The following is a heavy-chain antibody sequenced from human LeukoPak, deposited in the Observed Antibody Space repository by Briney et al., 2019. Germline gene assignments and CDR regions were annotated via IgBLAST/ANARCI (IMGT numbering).Heavy chain of an antibody. CDR2: INPNSGGT. Sequence: ASVKVSCKASGYTFTGYYMHWVRQAPGQGLEWMGWINPNSGGTNYAQKFQGRVTMTRDTSISTAYMELSRLRSDGTAVYYCARDRGYSGYDSPFDYWGQGTLVTVSS. CDR1: GYTFTGYY. V-gene: IGHV1-2*02. D-gene: IGHD5-12*01. J-gene: IGHJ4*02. CDR3: ARDRGYSGYDSPFDY.